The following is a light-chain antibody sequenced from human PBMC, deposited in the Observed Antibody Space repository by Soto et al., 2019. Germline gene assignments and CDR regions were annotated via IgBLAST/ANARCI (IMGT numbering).Light chain of an antibody. CDR2: SNN. J-gene: IGLJ2*01. V-gene: IGLV1-44*01. Sequence: QSVLTQPPSASGTPGQRVTISCSGSSSNIGGNNVNWYQQLPGTAPKLLIYSNNQRPSGVPDRFSGSKSGTSASLAISGLHSEDEADYYCAAWDDSLNALVFGGGTKLTVL. CDR3: AAWDDSLNALV. CDR1: SSNIGGNN.